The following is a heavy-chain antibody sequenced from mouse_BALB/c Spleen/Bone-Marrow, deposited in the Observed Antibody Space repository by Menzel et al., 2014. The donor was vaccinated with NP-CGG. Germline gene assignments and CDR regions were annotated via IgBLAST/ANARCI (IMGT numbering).Heavy chain of an antibody. J-gene: IGHJ2*01. CDR3: VRSDY. CDR1: GYTFTTHW. V-gene: IGHV1-7*01. CDR2: INPSTGYT. Sequence: QVQLMESGTELAKPGASVKMSCKASGYTFTTHWMHWVKQRPGQGLEWIGYINPSTGYTDYNQKFKDKATLTADKSSSTAYMQLISLTSEDSAVYYCVRSDYWGQGTTLTVSS.